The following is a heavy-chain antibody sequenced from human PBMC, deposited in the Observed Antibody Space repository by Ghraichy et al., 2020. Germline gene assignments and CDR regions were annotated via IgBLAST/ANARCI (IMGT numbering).Heavy chain of an antibody. CDR3: ARVPRLNSSGWYKGSPGRPIDY. Sequence: SQTLSLTCAVYGGSFSGYYWSWIRQPPGKGLEWIGEINHSGSTNYNPSLKSRVPISVDTSKNQFSLKLSSVTAADTAVYYCARVPRLNSSGWYKGSPGRPIDYWGQGTLVTVSS. D-gene: IGHD6-19*01. J-gene: IGHJ4*02. CDR2: INHSGST. V-gene: IGHV4-34*01. CDR1: GGSFSGYY.